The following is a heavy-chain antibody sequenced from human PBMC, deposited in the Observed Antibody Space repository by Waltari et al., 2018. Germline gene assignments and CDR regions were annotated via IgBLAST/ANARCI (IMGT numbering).Heavy chain of an antibody. CDR3: ARDRAYCSSTSCYHWYFDL. J-gene: IGHJ2*01. V-gene: IGHV1-69*12. CDR1: GGTFSSYA. CDR2: IIPIFGTA. D-gene: IGHD2-2*01. Sequence: QVQLVQSGAEVKKPGSSVKVSCKASGGTFSSYAISWVRQAPGQGLEWMGGIIPIFGTANYAQKFQGRGTITADESTSTAYMELSSLRSEDTAVYYCARDRAYCSSTSCYHWYFDLWGRGTLVTVSS.